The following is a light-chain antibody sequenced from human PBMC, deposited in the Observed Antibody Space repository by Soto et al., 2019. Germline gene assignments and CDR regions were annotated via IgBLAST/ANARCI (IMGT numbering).Light chain of an antibody. V-gene: IGLV1-47*02. CDR3: AAWDDSLSGRWV. Sequence: QPVVTQPPSASGTPGQRVTISCSGSSSNIGSNYVYWYQQVSGTAPKLLIYNNNRRPSGVPDRFSGSKSGTSGSLAISGLRSEDEADYYCAAWDDSLSGRWVFGGGTKLTVL. CDR2: NNN. J-gene: IGLJ3*02. CDR1: SSNIGSNY.